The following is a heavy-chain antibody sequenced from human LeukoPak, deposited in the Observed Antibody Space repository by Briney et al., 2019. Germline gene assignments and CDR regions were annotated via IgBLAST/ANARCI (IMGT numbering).Heavy chain of an antibody. D-gene: IGHD3-16*01. CDR2: INGSSNAI. CDR3: ATSFMIRGN. CDR1: GFTFSSYT. J-gene: IGHJ4*02. V-gene: IGHV3-48*02. Sequence: PGGSLRLSCAASGFTFSSYTMNWVRQTPGKGLEWVSFINGSSNAIYYADSVKGRFTISRDNAKNSLYLQMNSLRDEDTAVYYCATSFMIRGNWGQGTLVTVSS.